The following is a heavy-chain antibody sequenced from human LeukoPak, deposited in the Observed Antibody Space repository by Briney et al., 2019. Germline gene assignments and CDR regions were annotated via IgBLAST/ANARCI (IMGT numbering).Heavy chain of an antibody. J-gene: IGHJ3*02. CDR2: MNPNSGNT. D-gene: IGHD3-22*01. CDR1: GYTFTSYD. CDR3: ATTYYYDSSGYYYVMLAFDI. V-gene: IGHV1-8*01. Sequence: ASVKVSCKASGYTFTSYDINWVRQATGQGLEWMGWMNPNSGNTGYAQKFQGRVTMTRNTSISTAYMELSSLRSEDTAVYYCATTYYYDSSGYYYVMLAFDIWGQGTMVTVSS.